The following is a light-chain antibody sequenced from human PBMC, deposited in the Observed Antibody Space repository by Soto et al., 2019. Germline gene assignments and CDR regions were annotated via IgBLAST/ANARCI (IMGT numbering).Light chain of an antibody. J-gene: IGKJ1*01. Sequence: EIVLTQSPGTLSLSPGERATLSCRASQSVTSSYLAWYQQKPGQAPRLVMYGASIRTSGIPDRFSGSGSGTEFTLTISGLQSEDFAVYYCQQFNNWPWTFGQGTKVDIK. CDR2: GAS. CDR3: QQFNNWPWT. CDR1: QSVTSSY. V-gene: IGKV3D-20*02.